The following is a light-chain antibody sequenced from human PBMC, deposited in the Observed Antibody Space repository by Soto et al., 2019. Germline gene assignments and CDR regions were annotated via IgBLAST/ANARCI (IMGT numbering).Light chain of an antibody. CDR1: ISNIGSGFD. Sequence: QLVLTQPPSVSGAPGQRVTISCTGTISNIGSGFDVHWYQQLPETAPKLLISANNNRPSGVPDRFSVSKSGTSASLAITGLQAEDEADYYCQSYDSSLSGFVFGPGTKVTVL. CDR2: ANN. V-gene: IGLV1-40*01. J-gene: IGLJ1*01. CDR3: QSYDSSLSGFV.